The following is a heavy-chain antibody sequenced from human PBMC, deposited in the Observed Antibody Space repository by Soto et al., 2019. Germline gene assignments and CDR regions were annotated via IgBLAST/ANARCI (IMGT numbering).Heavy chain of an antibody. J-gene: IGHJ6*03. CDR2: IKSKTDGGTT. CDR3: TTDPKGLEVWNFEGERDYYYYYMDV. CDR1: GFTFSNAW. D-gene: IGHD1-7*01. V-gene: IGHV3-15*01. Sequence: GGSLRLSCAASGFTFSNAWMSWVRQAPGKGLEWVGRIKSKTDGGTTDYAAPVKGRFTISRDDSKNTLYLQMNSLKTEDTAVYYCTTDPKGLEVWNFEGERDYYYYYMDVWGKGTTVTVSS.